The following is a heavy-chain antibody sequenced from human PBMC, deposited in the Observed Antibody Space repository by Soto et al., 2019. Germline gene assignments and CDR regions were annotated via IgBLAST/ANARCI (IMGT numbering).Heavy chain of an antibody. Sequence: GGSLRLSCTASGFTVSSEYMTWVRQAPGKGLEWVSVIYSGGTTNYADSVKGRFSISIHNSENTLYLQMSSLRPEDTAVYYCARDSAVTTSGAFDIWGQGTMVTVSS. CDR1: GFTVSSEY. CDR3: ARDSAVTTSGAFDI. V-gene: IGHV3-53*04. J-gene: IGHJ3*02. D-gene: IGHD4-17*01. CDR2: IYSGGTT.